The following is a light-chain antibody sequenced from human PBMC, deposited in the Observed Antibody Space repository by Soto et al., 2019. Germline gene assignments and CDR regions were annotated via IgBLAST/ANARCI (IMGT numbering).Light chain of an antibody. CDR3: QQYGSSSWT. V-gene: IGKV3-20*01. J-gene: IGKJ1*01. CDR1: QSVSSSY. Sequence: EIVLTQSPGTLSLSPGERATLSCRASQSVSSSYLAWYQQKTGQAPRLLIYGTSSRATAIPDRFSGSGSGTDFTLTIGRLEPEDFAVYYCQQYGSSSWTFGQGTKV. CDR2: GTS.